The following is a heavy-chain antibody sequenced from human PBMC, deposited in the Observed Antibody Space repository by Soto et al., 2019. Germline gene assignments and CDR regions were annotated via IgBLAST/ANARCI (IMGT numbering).Heavy chain of an antibody. CDR3: ARVSSGWRYFDY. D-gene: IGHD6-19*01. V-gene: IGHV4-34*01. J-gene: IGHJ4*02. CDR2: INHSGST. CDR1: GGTFSDYS. Sequence: SETLSLTCAVYGGTFSDYSWTWIRQPPGKGLEWIGEINHSGSTYYNPSLKSRVTISVDTSKNQFSLKLTSVTAADTAVYYCARVSSGWRYFDYWGQGTLVTVSS.